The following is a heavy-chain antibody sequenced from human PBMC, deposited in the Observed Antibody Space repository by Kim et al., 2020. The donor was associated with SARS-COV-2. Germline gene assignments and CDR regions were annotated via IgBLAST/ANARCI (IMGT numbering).Heavy chain of an antibody. CDR1: GGSISSYY. J-gene: IGHJ4*02. CDR2: IYYSGST. D-gene: IGHD3-22*01. CDR3: ARIRQSENLVVVTYYFDY. V-gene: IGHV4-59*01. Sequence: SETLSLTCTVSGGSISSYYWSWIRQPPGKGLEWIGYIYYSGSTNYNPSLKSRVTISVDTSKNQFSLKLSSVTAADTAVYYCARIRQSENLVVVTYYFDYWGQGTLVTVSS.